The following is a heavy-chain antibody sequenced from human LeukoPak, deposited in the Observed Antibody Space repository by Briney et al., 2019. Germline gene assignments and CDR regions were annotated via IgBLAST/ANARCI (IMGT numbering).Heavy chain of an antibody. V-gene: IGHV3-48*01. Sequence: GGSLRLSCAASGFTFSTYSMNWVRQAPGKGLEWISYIGISSGNTKYADSVKGRFTISGDKAKNSLYLQMNSLRVEDTAVYYCARDYKYAFDNWGQGTLVTVSS. CDR1: GFTFSTYS. CDR2: IGISSGNT. D-gene: IGHD5-24*01. J-gene: IGHJ4*02. CDR3: ARDYKYAFDN.